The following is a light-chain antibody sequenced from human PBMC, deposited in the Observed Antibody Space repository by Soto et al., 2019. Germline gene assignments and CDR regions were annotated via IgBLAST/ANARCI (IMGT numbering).Light chain of an antibody. J-gene: IGLJ2*01. CDR2: TNN. Sequence: QSVLTQPPSVSGTPGHKVSISCSGSTSNLGGNTVNWYQQLPGTAPKLLIYTNNQRPSGVPDRFSGSKSGTSATLGITGLQTGDEADYYCGTWDSSLGAVVFGGGTKVTVL. V-gene: IGLV1-44*01. CDR1: TSNLGGNT. CDR3: GTWDSSLGAVV.